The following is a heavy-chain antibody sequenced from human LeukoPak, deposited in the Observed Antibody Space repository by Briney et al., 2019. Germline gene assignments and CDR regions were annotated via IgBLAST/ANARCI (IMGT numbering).Heavy chain of an antibody. D-gene: IGHD4-17*01. Sequence: AASVKVSCKASGHTFTGYYMHWVRQAPGQGLEWMGWINPNSGGTNYAQKFQGRVTMTRDTSISTAYMELSRLRSDDTAVYYCASSNYGDYGNFDYWGQGTLVTVSS. CDR3: ASSNYGDYGNFDY. CDR2: INPNSGGT. CDR1: GHTFTGYY. V-gene: IGHV1-2*02. J-gene: IGHJ4*02.